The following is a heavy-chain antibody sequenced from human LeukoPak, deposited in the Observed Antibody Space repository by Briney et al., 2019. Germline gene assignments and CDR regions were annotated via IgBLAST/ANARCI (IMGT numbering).Heavy chain of an antibody. V-gene: IGHV1-2*02. CDR2: INPNSGGT. D-gene: IGHD6-6*01. CDR3: ARGIEYSSSRADLRY. CDR1: GYTFTGHY. J-gene: IGHJ4*02. Sequence: ASVTVSCKASGYTFTGHYIHWVRQAPGQGLEWMEWINPNSGGTNYAQKFQGRVTMTRDTSISTAYMELSRLRSDDTAVYYCARGIEYSSSRADLRYWGQGTLVTVSS.